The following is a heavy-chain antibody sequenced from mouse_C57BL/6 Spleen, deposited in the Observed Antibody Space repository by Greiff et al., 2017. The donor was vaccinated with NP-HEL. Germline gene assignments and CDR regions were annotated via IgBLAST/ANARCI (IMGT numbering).Heavy chain of an antibody. CDR3: ARVITTVVATDYYAMDY. CDR1: GFTFSSYA. Sequence: EVQGVESGGGLVKPGGSLKLSCAASGFTFSSYAMSWVRQTPEKRLEWVATISDGGSYTYYPDNVKGRFTISRDNAKNHLYLQMSHLKSEDTAMYDCARVITTVVATDYYAMDYWGQGTAVTVSS. D-gene: IGHD1-1*01. CDR2: ISDGGSYT. J-gene: IGHJ4*01. V-gene: IGHV5-4*01.